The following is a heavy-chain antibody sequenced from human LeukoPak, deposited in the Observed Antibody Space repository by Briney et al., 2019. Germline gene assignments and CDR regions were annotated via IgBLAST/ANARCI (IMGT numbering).Heavy chain of an antibody. CDR2: ISSSSSYI. D-gene: IGHD6-13*01. J-gene: IGHJ4*02. CDR1: GFTFSSYS. V-gene: IGHV3-21*01. CDR3: AKRKLRIAAAGSDSGAFDY. Sequence: GGSLRLSCAASGFTFSSYSMNWVRQAPGKGLEWVSSISSSSSYIYYADSVKGRFTISRDNSKNTLYLQMNSLRAEDTAVYYCAKRKLRIAAAGSDSGAFDYWGQGTLVTVSS.